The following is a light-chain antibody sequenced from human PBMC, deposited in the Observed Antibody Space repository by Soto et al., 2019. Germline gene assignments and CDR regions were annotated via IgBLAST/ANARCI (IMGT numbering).Light chain of an antibody. CDR3: GAWDGGLSAFV. V-gene: IGLV1-51*01. Sequence: QSVLTQPPLVSAAPGRTVTISCSGSSSNIGNSFVSWYQQLPGTAPRLLIYDNNERPSGIPDRFSGSKSGTSATLGITGLQTGDEADYYCGAWDGGLSAFVFGTGTKLTVL. CDR2: DNN. J-gene: IGLJ1*01. CDR1: SSNIGNSF.